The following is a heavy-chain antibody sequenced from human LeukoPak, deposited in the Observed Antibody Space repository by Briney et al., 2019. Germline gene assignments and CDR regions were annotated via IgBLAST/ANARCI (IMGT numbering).Heavy chain of an antibody. J-gene: IGHJ4*02. Sequence: PGESLRLSCAASEFTFSSYEMNWVRQAPGKGLEWVSYISTSGSTIYYADSVKGRFTISRDNAKNSLHLQMNSLRAEDTAVYYCARRQTAGTRVFDYWGQGTLVTVSS. V-gene: IGHV3-48*03. CDR2: ISTSGSTI. CDR1: EFTFSSYE. CDR3: ARRQTAGTRVFDY.